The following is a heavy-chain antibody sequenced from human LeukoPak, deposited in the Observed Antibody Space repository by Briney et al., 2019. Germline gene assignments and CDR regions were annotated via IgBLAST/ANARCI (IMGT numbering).Heavy chain of an antibody. CDR3: ARDRGYSHAYSHQPDY. V-gene: IGHV3-48*03. J-gene: IGHJ4*02. Sequence: GGSLRLSCAASGFTFSSYEMIWVRQAPGKGLEWISFISSSSSTIYYADSVKGRFTISRDNAKNSVYLQMNSLRAEDKAMYYCARDRGYSHAYSHQPDYWGQGTLVTVSS. CDR1: GFTFSSYE. D-gene: IGHD3-16*01. CDR2: ISSSSSTI.